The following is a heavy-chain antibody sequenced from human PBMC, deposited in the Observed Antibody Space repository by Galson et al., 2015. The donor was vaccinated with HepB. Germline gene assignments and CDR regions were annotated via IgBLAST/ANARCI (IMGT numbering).Heavy chain of an antibody. D-gene: IGHD6-19*01. Sequence: SLRLSCAASGFTFSNYGMHWVRQAPGKGLEWVAVISYDGSNKYYADPVKGRFTISRDNSKNTLYLQMNSLRAEDTALCYCAKDPYLYSALAGTMAGFDYWGQGTLVTVSS. CDR3: AKDPYLYSALAGTMAGFDY. CDR1: GFTFSNYG. V-gene: IGHV3-30*18. J-gene: IGHJ4*02. CDR2: ISYDGSNK.